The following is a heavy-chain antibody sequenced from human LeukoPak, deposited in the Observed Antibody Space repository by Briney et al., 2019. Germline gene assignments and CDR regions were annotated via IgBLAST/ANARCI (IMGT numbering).Heavy chain of an antibody. V-gene: IGHV3-23*01. Sequence: GGSLRLSCAASGFTFSSYAMSWVRQAPGKGLESVSAISGSGGSTYYADSVKGRFTISRDNSKNTLYLQMNSLRAEDTAVYYCAKDLADYYDSSGYYYDSGQRTLVTLSS. CDR2: ISGSGGST. J-gene: IGHJ4*02. D-gene: IGHD3-22*01. CDR1: GFTFSSYA. CDR3: AKDLADYYDSSGYYYD.